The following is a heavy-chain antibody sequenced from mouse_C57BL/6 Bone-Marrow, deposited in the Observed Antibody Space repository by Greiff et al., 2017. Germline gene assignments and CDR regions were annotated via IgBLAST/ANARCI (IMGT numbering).Heavy chain of an antibody. CDR3: ARFPLYAMDY. CDR2: ISSGSSTI. V-gene: IGHV5-17*01. Sequence: EVMLVESGGGLVKPGGSLKLSCAASGFTFSDYGMHWVRQAPEKGLEWVAYISSGSSTIYYADTVKGRFTISRDNAKNTLFLQMTSLRSEDTAMYYCARFPLYAMDYWGQGTSVTVSS. CDR1: GFTFSDYG. J-gene: IGHJ4*01.